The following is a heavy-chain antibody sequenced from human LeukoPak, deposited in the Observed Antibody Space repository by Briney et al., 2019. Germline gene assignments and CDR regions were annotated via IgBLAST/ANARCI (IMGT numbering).Heavy chain of an antibody. Sequence: PGGSLRLSCAASGFTFSNYAMNWVRQAPGKGLEWVSGISGKVDDSTYYADSVKGRFTISRDNSKNTLFLQMNSLRAEDTAVYYCARPRCSGGSCYDYWGQGTLVTVSS. D-gene: IGHD2-15*01. J-gene: IGHJ4*02. CDR1: GFTFSNYA. CDR2: ISGKVDDST. V-gene: IGHV3-23*01. CDR3: ARPRCSGGSCYDY.